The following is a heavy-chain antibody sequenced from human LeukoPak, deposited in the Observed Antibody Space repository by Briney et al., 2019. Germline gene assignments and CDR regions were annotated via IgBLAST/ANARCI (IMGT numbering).Heavy chain of an antibody. Sequence: QPGGSLRLSCAASGFTVSSNYMSWVRQAPGKGLEWVSVIYSGGSTYYADSVKGRFTISRDNSKNTLYLQMNSLRAEDTAVYYCARESYGDPFDYWGQGTLVTVSS. CDR2: IYSGGST. J-gene: IGHJ4*02. V-gene: IGHV3-66*01. D-gene: IGHD4-17*01. CDR3: ARESYGDPFDY. CDR1: GFTVSSNY.